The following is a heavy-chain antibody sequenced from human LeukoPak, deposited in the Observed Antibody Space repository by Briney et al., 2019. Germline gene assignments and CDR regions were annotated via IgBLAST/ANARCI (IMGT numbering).Heavy chain of an antibody. D-gene: IGHD1-26*01. V-gene: IGHV3-20*04. CDR1: GFTFDDYG. J-gene: IGHJ4*02. CDR2: INSNGGSK. CDR3: ARVFDRGSYRHPY. Sequence: GGSLRLSCAASGFTFDDYGMSWVRQAPGKGLEWVSGINSNGGSKDYADSVKGGFTISRDNAKKSLYLQMNSLRAEDTAVYYWARVFDRGSYRHPYWGEGTLLTLSS.